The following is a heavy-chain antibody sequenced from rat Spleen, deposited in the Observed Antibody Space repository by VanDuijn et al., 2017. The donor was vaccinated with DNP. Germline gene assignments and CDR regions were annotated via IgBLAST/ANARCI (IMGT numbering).Heavy chain of an antibody. CDR1: GFTFSNYG. J-gene: IGHJ4*01. V-gene: IGHV5-19*01. CDR3: ATTTGITHGYYARDA. CDR2: ISPSGGST. D-gene: IGHD1-4*01. Sequence: EVQLVESGGGLVQPGRSLKLSCEVSGFTFSNYGMAWVRQAPTKGLEWVASISPSGGSTYYRDSVKGRFTISRDNAKSTLYLQMDSLRSEDTARYYCATTTGITHGYYARDAWGQGTSVTVSS.